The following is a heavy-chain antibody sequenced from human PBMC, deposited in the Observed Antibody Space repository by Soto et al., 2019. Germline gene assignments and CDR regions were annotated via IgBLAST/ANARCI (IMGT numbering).Heavy chain of an antibody. CDR1: RFTFSSYG. D-gene: IGHD4-4*01. CDR2: ISSDGTSR. Sequence: WVLRLSCAASRFTFSSYGMHWVRQAPGKGLEWVAVISSDGTSRFYADSVKGRFTISRDNSKNTLYLQMNSLRAEDTAMYYCAKVRVKDYYYYAMDVWGQGTTVTVSS. V-gene: IGHV3-30*18. J-gene: IGHJ6*02. CDR3: AKVRVKDYYYYAMDV.